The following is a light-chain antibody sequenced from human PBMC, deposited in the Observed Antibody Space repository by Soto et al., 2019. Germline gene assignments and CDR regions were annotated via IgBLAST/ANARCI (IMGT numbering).Light chain of an antibody. V-gene: IGKV3-20*01. Sequence: EIVLTQSPGTLSLSPGERVTLSCRASQSVTTRLAWYQHKPGQAPRLLIYGASSRATGIPDRFSGSGSGTDFTLTISCLQSEDFATYYCQQYYSYPRVTFGPGTKVDI. J-gene: IGKJ3*01. CDR1: QSVTTR. CDR2: GAS. CDR3: QQYYSYPRVT.